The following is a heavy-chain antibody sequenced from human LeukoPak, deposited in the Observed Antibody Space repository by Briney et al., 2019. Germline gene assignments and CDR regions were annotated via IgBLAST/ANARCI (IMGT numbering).Heavy chain of an antibody. CDR2: ISWNNGDL. J-gene: IGHJ3*02. V-gene: IGHV3-9*03. CDR3: ARRSGDRAFDI. Sequence: GGSLRLSCAASGFTFENSAMHWVRQAPGKGLEWVTGISWNNGDLIYADSVKGRFTISRDNAKNSLHLQMNSLRLGDMALYYCARRSGDRAFDIWGQGTMVTVSS. CDR1: GFTFENSA. D-gene: IGHD3-10*01.